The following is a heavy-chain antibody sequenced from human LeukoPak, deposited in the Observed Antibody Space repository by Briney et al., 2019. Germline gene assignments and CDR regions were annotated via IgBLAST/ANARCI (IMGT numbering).Heavy chain of an antibody. CDR1: GLTFSSYS. Sequence: TGGSLRLSCAASGLTFSSYSMNWVRQAPGRGLEWVSYISSTGSTIYYADSVKGRFTISRDNAKNSLYLQMNSLRAEDTAIYYCARAGLNQWLSFDYWGQGTLVTVSS. V-gene: IGHV3-48*01. CDR2: ISSTGSTI. J-gene: IGHJ4*02. CDR3: ARAGLNQWLSFDY. D-gene: IGHD6-19*01.